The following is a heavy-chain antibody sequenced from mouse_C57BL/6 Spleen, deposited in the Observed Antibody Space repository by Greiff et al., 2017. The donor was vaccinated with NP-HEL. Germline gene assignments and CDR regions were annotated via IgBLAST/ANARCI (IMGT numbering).Heavy chain of an antibody. CDR1: GYTFTSSW. Sequence: QVQLQQPGAELVRPGSSVKLSCKASGYTFTSSWMHWVKQRPIQGLEWIGNIDPSDSETHYNQKFKDKATLTVDKSSSTAYMRLSSLTSEDSAVDYCARQTTGPYYFDYWGQGTTLTVSS. D-gene: IGHD1-1*01. V-gene: IGHV1-52*01. CDR3: ARQTTGPYYFDY. J-gene: IGHJ2*01. CDR2: IDPSDSET.